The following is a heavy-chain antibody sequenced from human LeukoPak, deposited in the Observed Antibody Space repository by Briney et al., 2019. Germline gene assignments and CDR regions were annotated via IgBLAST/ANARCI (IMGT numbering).Heavy chain of an antibody. CDR2: INAGNGNT. Sequence: ASVKVSCKASGYTFTSYAMHWVRQAPGQRLEWMGWINAGNGNTKYSQKFQGRVTMTEDTSTDTAYMELSSLRSEDTAVYYCATDIEQLVRFDYWGQGTLVTVSS. D-gene: IGHD6-13*01. CDR3: ATDIEQLVRFDY. CDR1: GYTFTSYA. J-gene: IGHJ4*02. V-gene: IGHV1-3*01.